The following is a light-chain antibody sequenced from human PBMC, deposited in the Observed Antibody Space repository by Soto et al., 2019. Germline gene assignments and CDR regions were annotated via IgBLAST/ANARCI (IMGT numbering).Light chain of an antibody. CDR2: AAS. CDR1: QGISSW. CDR3: QHANSFPPYT. J-gene: IGKJ2*01. V-gene: IGKV1-12*01. Sequence: DIPMTQSPSSVSPSVGDRVTITCRASQGISSWLPWYQQKPGKAPKLLIYAASSLQCGVPSRFSGSGSGTEFTVTISGLPPEYFATSYCQHANSFPPYTFGQGTKLEIK.